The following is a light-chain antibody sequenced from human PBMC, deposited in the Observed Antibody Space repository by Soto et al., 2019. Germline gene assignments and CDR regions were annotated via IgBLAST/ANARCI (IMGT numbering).Light chain of an antibody. Sequence: EILMTQSPSTLSVSLVVIVTISFLASQTISNCLAWYQQKPGKAPKLLIYEASTLKRGVPSRFSGSGSGTEFTLTISSLQPDDFATYYCQQYNSYSKTFGQGTKVDI. CDR2: EAS. CDR1: QTISNC. V-gene: IGKV1-5*03. J-gene: IGKJ1*01. CDR3: QQYNSYSKT.